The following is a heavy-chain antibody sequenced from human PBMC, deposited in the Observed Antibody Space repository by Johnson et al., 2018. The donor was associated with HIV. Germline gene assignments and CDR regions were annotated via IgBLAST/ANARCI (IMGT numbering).Heavy chain of an antibody. D-gene: IGHD6-13*01. CDR3: AKDLRSSSWTGDAFHI. CDR1: DFTFTNNA. J-gene: IGHJ3*02. Sequence: QVQLVESGGGVVQPGRSLRLSCAASDFTFTNNAIHWVRQAPGKGLEWVAVISYDGTNTYYADSVKGRFTISRDNSKNIVYLQMNSLRAEDTAVYYCAKDLRSSSWTGDAFHIWGQGTMVTVSS. CDR2: ISYDGTNT. V-gene: IGHV3-30*04.